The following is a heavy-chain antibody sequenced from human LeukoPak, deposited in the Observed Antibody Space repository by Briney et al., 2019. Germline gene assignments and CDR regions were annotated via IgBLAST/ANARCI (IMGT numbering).Heavy chain of an antibody. J-gene: IGHJ4*02. Sequence: NPGGSLRLSCAASGFIFSTYSLNWVRQAPGKGLEWVSSIDSSSRHIFYADSVKGRFTISRDNAKNSLYLQMNGLRVEDTAVYYCARDQGYSRVWGQGTLVTVSS. CDR1: GFIFSTYS. V-gene: IGHV3-21*01. CDR3: ARDQGYSRV. D-gene: IGHD5-18*01. CDR2: IDSSSRHI.